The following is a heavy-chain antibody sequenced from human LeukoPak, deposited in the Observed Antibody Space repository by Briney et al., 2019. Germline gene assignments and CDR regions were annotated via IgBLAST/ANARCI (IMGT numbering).Heavy chain of an antibody. J-gene: IGHJ4*02. Sequence: GGSLRLSCAASGFTFSSYSMNWVRQAPGKGLEWVSSISSSSSYIYYADSVKGRFTISRDNAKNSLYLQMNSLRAEDTAVYYCAKDPGIAVAGPLDYWGQGTLVTVSS. D-gene: IGHD6-13*01. CDR3: AKDPGIAVAGPLDY. V-gene: IGHV3-21*01. CDR2: ISSSSSYI. CDR1: GFTFSSYS.